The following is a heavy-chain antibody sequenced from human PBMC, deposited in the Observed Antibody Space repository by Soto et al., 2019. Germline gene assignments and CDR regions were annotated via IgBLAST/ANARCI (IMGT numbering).Heavy chain of an antibody. CDR3: ARARSTTWSGTTRGWFDP. D-gene: IGHD2-2*01. J-gene: IGHJ5*02. CDR2: ISSNSNYK. CDR1: DFTLKNYS. Sequence: DVQLVESGGGLVKPGGSSRLSCAASDFTLKNYSMTWVRQAPGKGLEWVSPISSNSNYKYYADSLKVRFTISRDNAKNALYLQMSSLRAEDTAVYYCARARSTTWSGTTRGWFDPWGRGTLVTVAS. V-gene: IGHV3-21*06.